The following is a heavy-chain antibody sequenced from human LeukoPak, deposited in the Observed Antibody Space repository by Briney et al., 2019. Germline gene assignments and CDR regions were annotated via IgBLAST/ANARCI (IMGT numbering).Heavy chain of an antibody. CDR2: ISHDGSKK. CDR1: GFTFSSYG. Sequence: PGGSLRLSCAASGFTFSSYGMHWVRQAPGKGLEWVAVISHDGSKKYYADSVKGRFTISRDNSKNTLHLQMNSLRDEDTAVYYCAKDPYSGSFEYFQHWGQGTLVTVSS. J-gene: IGHJ1*01. CDR3: AKDPYSGSFEYFQH. V-gene: IGHV3-30*18. D-gene: IGHD1-26*01.